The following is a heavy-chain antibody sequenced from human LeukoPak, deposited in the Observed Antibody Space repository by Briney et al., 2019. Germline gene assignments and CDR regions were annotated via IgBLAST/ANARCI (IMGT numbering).Heavy chain of an antibody. CDR2: ISAYNGNT. J-gene: IGHJ4*02. D-gene: IGHD6-19*01. Sequence: ASVKVSCKASGYTFTSYGISWVRQPPGQGLEWMGWISAYNGNTNYAQKLQGRVTMTTDTSTSTAYMELRSLRSDDTAVYYCARFSLIAVAGWSLDYWGQGTLVTVSS. V-gene: IGHV1-18*01. CDR3: ARFSLIAVAGWSLDY. CDR1: GYTFTSYG.